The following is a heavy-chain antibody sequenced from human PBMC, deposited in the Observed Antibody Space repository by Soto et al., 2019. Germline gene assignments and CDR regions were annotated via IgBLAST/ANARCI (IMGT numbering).Heavy chain of an antibody. J-gene: IGHJ5*02. D-gene: IGHD3-3*01. CDR3: ARGGEYYDFCSGYYTELLNWFDP. Sequence: GGSLRLSCTASGFTFSSYWMSWGRQGPGKGLEWVANIKKDGSEKYYVDYVNGRFTNSRDTAKNSLYLQLNSLRAEDTAVYYSARGGEYYDFCSGYYTELLNWFDPWGQGTLVTVSS. CDR1: GFTFSSYW. V-gene: IGHV3-7*01. CDR2: IKKDGSEK.